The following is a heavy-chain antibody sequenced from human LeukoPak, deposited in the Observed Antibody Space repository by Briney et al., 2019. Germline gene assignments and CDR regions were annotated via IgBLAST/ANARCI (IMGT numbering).Heavy chain of an antibody. CDR3: AKEGNDQGYFDY. Sequence: GGSLRLSCAASGFTFSSYGMHWVRQAPGKGLEWVAVISYDGSNKYYADSVKGRFTISRDNSKNTPYLQMNSLRAEDTAVYYCAKEGNDQGYFDYWGQGTLVTVSS. D-gene: IGHD2-2*01. CDR2: ISYDGSNK. V-gene: IGHV3-30*18. J-gene: IGHJ4*02. CDR1: GFTFSSYG.